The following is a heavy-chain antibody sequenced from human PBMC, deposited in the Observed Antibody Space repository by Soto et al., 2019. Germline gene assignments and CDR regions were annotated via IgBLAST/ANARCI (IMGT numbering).Heavy chain of an antibody. CDR1: GGSFSGYI. Sequence: QVRLQQWGAGLLKPSETLSLTCAVSGGSFSGYIWTWIRQTPGKGLQWIGQINHSGSSIYNPSLKNRVTISTXSXXXFXXELSSVTAADTAVYYCTRGLFSGSSYSGSWYYFDSWGQGTMVTVSS. CDR3: TRGLFSGSSYSGSWYYFDS. D-gene: IGHD1-26*01. J-gene: IGHJ4*02. CDR2: INHSGSS. V-gene: IGHV4-34*01.